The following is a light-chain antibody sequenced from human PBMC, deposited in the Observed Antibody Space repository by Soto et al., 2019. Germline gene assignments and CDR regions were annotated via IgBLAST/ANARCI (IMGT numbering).Light chain of an antibody. J-gene: IGKJ2*01. CDR3: MQGTHWPYT. V-gene: IGKV2-30*01. CDR1: QGLVDNDGYSY. CDR2: RIS. Sequence: VVMTQSPLSMDVTLGEPASVSCRSSQGLVDNDGYSYLSWFHQRPGQSPRRLIYRISNRDSGVPDRISGSGSGTDFTLKISRVEAEDVGVYYCMQGTHWPYTFGQGTQLEI.